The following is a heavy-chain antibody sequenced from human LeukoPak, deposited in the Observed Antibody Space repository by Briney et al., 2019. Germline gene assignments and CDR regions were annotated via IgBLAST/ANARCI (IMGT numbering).Heavy chain of an antibody. CDR1: GFTFSNYW. Sequence: GGSLRLSCAASGFTFSNYWMTWVRQAPGRGMEWVANIRQDGSEKYYVDSVKGRFTISRDNAKNSLYLQMNSLRAEDTAVYYCARDYVWGSDRYTDYWGQGTLVTVSS. D-gene: IGHD3-16*02. J-gene: IGHJ4*02. CDR2: IRQDGSEK. CDR3: ARDYVWGSDRYTDY. V-gene: IGHV3-7*05.